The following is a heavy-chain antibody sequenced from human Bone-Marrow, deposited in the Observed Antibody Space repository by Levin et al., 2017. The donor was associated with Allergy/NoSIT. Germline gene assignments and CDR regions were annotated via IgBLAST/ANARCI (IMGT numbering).Heavy chain of an antibody. D-gene: IGHD5-12*01. CDR2: IYYSGST. CDR1: GGSISSSSYY. V-gene: IGHV4-39*01. CDR3: ASLLGDMVAGNFDY. J-gene: IGHJ4*02. Sequence: PSETLSLTCTVSGGSISSSSYYWGWIRQPPGKGLEWIGSIYYSGSTYYNPSLKSRVTISVDTSKNQFSLKLSSVTAADTAVYYCASLLGDMVAGNFDYWGQGTLVTVSS.